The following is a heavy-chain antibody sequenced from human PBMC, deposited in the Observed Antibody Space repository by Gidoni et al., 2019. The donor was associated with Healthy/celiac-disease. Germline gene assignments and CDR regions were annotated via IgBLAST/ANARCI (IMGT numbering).Heavy chain of an antibody. Sequence: QVQLVESGGGLVKPGGSLRLPFAASGFPFSDYYMSWIRPSPGKGLEWVSYISSSSSYTNYADSVKGRFTISRDNAKNSLYLQMNSLRAEDTAVYYCARDYAAGNGRGYFDLWGRGTLVTVSS. V-gene: IGHV3-11*06. D-gene: IGHD3-10*01. CDR1: GFPFSDYY. CDR2: ISSSSSYT. J-gene: IGHJ2*01. CDR3: ARDYAAGNGRGYFDL.